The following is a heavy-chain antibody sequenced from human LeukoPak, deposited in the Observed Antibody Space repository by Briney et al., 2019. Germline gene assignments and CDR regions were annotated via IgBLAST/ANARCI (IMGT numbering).Heavy chain of an antibody. CDR3: ASTLRYRFDS. D-gene: IGHD1-1*01. V-gene: IGHV3-53*01. J-gene: IGHJ4*02. Sequence: GGSLRLSCAASGFTFSSYEMNWVRQAPGKGLEWVSVIYAGGNTYYADSVKGRFTISRDNSKNTLYLQMNSLRAEDTAVYYCASTLRYRFDSWGQGALVTVSS. CDR2: IYAGGNT. CDR1: GFTFSSYE.